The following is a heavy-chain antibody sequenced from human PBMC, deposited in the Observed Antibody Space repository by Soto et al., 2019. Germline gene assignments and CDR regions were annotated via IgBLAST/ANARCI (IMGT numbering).Heavy chain of an antibody. J-gene: IGHJ4*02. CDR3: ARGVRIQLWFKPYYFDD. V-gene: IGHV4-34*01. D-gene: IGHD5-18*01. CDR1: GGSFSGYY. CDR2: SNHSGST. Sequence: QVQLQQWGAGLLKPSETLSLTCAVYGGSFSGYYWSWIRQPPGKGLEWIGESNHSGSTNYNPSLKSRVTTPVDTSKYQFAVKLSSVTAADTAVSYWARGVRIQLWFKPYYFDDWVQGTLVTVSS.